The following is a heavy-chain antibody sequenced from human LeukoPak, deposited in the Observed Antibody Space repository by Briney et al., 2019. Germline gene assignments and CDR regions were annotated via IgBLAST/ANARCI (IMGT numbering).Heavy chain of an antibody. CDR1: GYTFTSYG. CDR3: ARDSARLDVFEVVTDGMDV. Sequence: ASVKVSCKASGYTFTSYGISWVRQAPGQGLEWMGWISAYNGNTNYAQKLQGRVTMTTDTSTSTAYMELRSLRSDGTAVYYCARDSARLDVFEVVTDGMDVWGQGTTVTVSS. D-gene: IGHD3-3*01. J-gene: IGHJ6*02. V-gene: IGHV1-18*01. CDR2: ISAYNGNT.